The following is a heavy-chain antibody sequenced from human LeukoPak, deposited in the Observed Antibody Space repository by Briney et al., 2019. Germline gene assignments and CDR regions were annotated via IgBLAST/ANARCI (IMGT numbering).Heavy chain of an antibody. D-gene: IGHD5/OR15-5a*01. CDR3: ARDRESTTIFDY. CDR1: GFTVSSNY. CDR2: IYSGGST. J-gene: IGHJ4*02. V-gene: IGHV3-66*02. Sequence: GGSLRLSCAASGFTVSSNYMSWVRQAPGKGLEWVSVIYSGGSTYYADSVKGRFTISRDNSKNTLYLQMNSLRAEDTAVYYCARDRESTTIFDYWGQGTLVTVSS.